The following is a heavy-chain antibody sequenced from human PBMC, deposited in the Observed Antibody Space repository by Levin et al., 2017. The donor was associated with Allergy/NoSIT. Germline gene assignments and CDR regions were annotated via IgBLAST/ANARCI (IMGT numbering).Heavy chain of an antibody. Sequence: PGGSLRLSCAASGFTFSSHGMHWVRQAPGKGLEWVALISYDGSNKYYVDSVKGRFSISRDNSKNTLYLQMNSLRTEDTAVYYCANMDSLGYCSGGNRYSVGKGLKTDYWGQGTLVTVSS. V-gene: IGHV3-30*18. CDR3: ANMDSLGYCSGGNRYSVGKGLKTDY. CDR1: GFTFSSHG. J-gene: IGHJ4*02. D-gene: IGHD2-15*01. CDR2: ISYDGSNK.